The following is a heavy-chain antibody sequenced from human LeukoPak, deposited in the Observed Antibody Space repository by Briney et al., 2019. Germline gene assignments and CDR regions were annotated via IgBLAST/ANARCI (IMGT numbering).Heavy chain of an antibody. J-gene: IGHJ4*02. D-gene: IGHD3-10*01. CDR3: AGLTMIRGGQNPFVDY. Sequence: GGSLRLSCAASGLTFSTYAMYWIRQAPGKGLEWVAFVQYDGSIKYYADSVKGRFTISRDNSKNTLYLQMNSLRVEDTAVYYCAGLTMIRGGQNPFVDYWGQGTLVMVSS. CDR2: VQYDGSIK. CDR1: GLTFSTYA. V-gene: IGHV3-30*02.